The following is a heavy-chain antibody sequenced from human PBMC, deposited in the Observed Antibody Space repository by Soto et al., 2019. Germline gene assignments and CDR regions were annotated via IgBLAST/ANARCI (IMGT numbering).Heavy chain of an antibody. D-gene: IGHD3-16*01. CDR1: ADTFSSSA. CDR2: IIPFFHAA. CDR3: ASGGEYYDENLPHYYFFGMHV. J-gene: IGHJ6*02. V-gene: IGHV1-69*01. Sequence: QVPLVQSGAEVKKPGSSVKVSCKASADTFSSSAFSWVRQAPGQGLEWMGGIIPFFHAANYAQRFQGRVTITADESTSTVYMELSSLRSEDTALYYCASGGEYYDENLPHYYFFGMHVWGPGTTVTVSS.